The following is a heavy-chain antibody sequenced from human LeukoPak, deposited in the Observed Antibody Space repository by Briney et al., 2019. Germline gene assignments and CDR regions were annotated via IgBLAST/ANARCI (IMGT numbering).Heavy chain of an antibody. Sequence: ASVKVSCKASGFTFTSSAVQWVRQARGQRLEWIGWIVVGSGNTNYAQKFQERVTITRDMSTSTVYMELSSLRSEDTAVYYCAAGQLTGIEVGAFDIWGQGTMVTVSS. D-gene: IGHD6-6*01. V-gene: IGHV1-58*01. CDR1: GFTFTSSA. CDR2: IVVGSGNT. J-gene: IGHJ3*02. CDR3: AAGQLTGIEVGAFDI.